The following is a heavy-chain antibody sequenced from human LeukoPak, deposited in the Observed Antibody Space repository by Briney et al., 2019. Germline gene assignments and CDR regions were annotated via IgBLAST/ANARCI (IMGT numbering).Heavy chain of an antibody. D-gene: IGHD2-15*01. CDR2: IYTSGST. J-gene: IGHJ6*03. V-gene: IGHV4-4*09. Sequence: SETLSLTCTVSGGSISSYYWSWIRQPPGKGLEWIGYIYTSGSTNYNPSLKSRVTISVDTSKNQFSLKLSSVTAADTAVYYCARQGRAAYYYMDVWGKGTTVTVSS. CDR3: ARQGRAAYYYMDV. CDR1: GGSISSYY.